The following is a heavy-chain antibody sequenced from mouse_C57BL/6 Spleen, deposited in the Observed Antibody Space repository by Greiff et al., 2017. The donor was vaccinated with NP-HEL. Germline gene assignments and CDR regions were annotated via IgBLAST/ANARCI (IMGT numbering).Heavy chain of an antibody. V-gene: IGHV1-50*01. CDR2: IDPSDSYT. D-gene: IGHD1-1*01. Sequence: QVQLQQPGAELVKPGASVKLSCKASGYTFTSYWMQWVKQRPGQGLEWIGEIDPSDSYTNYNQKFKGKATLTVDTSSSTAYMQLSSLTSEDSAVYYCARDYGSFSVDYWGQGTTLTVSS. CDR3: ARDYGSFSVDY. CDR1: GYTFTSYW. J-gene: IGHJ2*01.